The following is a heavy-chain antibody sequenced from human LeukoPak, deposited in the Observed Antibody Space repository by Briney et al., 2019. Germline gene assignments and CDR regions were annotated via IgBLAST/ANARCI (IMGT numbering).Heavy chain of an antibody. D-gene: IGHD2-15*01. CDR1: GFTFTSSA. CDR2: IVVGNGNT. J-gene: IGHJ6*02. Sequence: SVKVSCKASGFTFTSSAVQWVRQARGQRLEWIGWIVVGNGNTNYAQKFQERVTITRDMSTSTAYMELSSLGSEDTAVYYCAAGYCSGGSCYPYYYYGMDVWGQGTTVTVSS. CDR3: AAGYCSGGSCYPYYYYGMDV. V-gene: IGHV1-58*01.